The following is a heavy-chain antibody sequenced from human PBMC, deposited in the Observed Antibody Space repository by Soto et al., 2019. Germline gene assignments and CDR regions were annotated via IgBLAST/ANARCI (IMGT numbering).Heavy chain of an antibody. V-gene: IGHV4-39*01. D-gene: IGHD6-19*01. CDR2: IYYHGNT. Sequence: SETLSLTCAVSGGSVSSTNWWSWVRQSPGKTLEWIGTIYYHGNTYSNPSLKSRVTISVDTSNNQLSLKLRSVTAADTAVYYCARHDGFSSGWIFDYWGHGTPVTVSS. J-gene: IGHJ4*01. CDR1: GGSVSSTNW. CDR3: ARHDGFSSGWIFDY.